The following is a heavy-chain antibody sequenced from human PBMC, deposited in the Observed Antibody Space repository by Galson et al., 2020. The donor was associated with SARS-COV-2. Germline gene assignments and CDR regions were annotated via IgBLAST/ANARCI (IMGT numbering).Heavy chain of an antibody. V-gene: IGHV3-72*01. Sequence: GESLKISCIGSGFSISDQYMDWVRQAPGKGLEWVGRIRNKVNSYTTEYAASVKGRFTISRDDSKTSLYLQMSSLRTEDTAVYYCVVSGGNYRYLDHWGQGTLVTVSS. CDR1: GFSISDQY. D-gene: IGHD3-10*01. J-gene: IGHJ4*02. CDR2: IRNKVNSYTT. CDR3: VVSGGNYRYLDH.